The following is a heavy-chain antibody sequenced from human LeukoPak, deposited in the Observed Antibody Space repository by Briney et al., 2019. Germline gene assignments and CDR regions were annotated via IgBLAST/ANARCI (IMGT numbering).Heavy chain of an antibody. Sequence: GGSLRLSCAASGFTFSSYGMHWARQAPGKGLEWVAVISYDGSNKYYADSVKGRFTISRDNSKNTLYLQMNSLRAEDTAVYCCAKGPYSYGYFDYWGQGTLVTVSS. D-gene: IGHD5-18*01. CDR2: ISYDGSNK. CDR1: GFTFSSYG. CDR3: AKGPYSYGYFDY. V-gene: IGHV3-30*18. J-gene: IGHJ4*02.